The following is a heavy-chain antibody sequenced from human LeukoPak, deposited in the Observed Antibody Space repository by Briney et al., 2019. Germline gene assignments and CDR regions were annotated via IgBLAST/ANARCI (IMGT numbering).Heavy chain of an antibody. J-gene: IGHJ6*02. CDR2: IYSGGST. CDR1: GFTVSSNY. V-gene: IGHV3-53*01. CDR3: ARDSGDGVAYYGMDV. D-gene: IGHD4-17*01. Sequence: GGSLRLSCAASGFTVSSNYMSWVRQAPGKGLEWVSVIYSGGSTYYADSVKGRFTISRDNAKNSLYLQMNSLRDEDTAVYYCARDSGDGVAYYGMDVWGQGTTVTVSS.